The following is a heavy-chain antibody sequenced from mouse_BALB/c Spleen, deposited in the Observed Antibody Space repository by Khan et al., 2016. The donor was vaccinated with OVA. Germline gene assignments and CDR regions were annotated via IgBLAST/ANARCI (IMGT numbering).Heavy chain of an antibody. CDR3: ATSYYYGYYFDY. J-gene: IGHJ2*01. CDR2: ISGDSTTI. D-gene: IGHD1-1*01. CDR1: GFTFSSYG. V-gene: IGHV5-17*02. Sequence: EVQLEVSGGGLVQPGGSRKLSCAASGFTFSSYGMHWVRQAPEKGLEWVAYISGDSTTIYYADTVKGRFTISRDNPKNTLFLQMTSLMSEATAMYYCATSYYYGYYFDYWGPGTTLTVSS.